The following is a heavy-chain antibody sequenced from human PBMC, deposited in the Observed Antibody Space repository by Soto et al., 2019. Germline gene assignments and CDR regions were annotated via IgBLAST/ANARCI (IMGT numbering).Heavy chain of an antibody. CDR1: GFTFSSYS. J-gene: IGHJ4*02. CDR3: LGFVVVTAIIGY. CDR2: ISSSSSTI. V-gene: IGHV3-48*02. Sequence: GGALRLSCAASGFTFSSYSMNWFRQAPGKGLEWVSYISSSSSTIYYADSVKGRFTISRDNAKNSLYLQMNSLRDEDTAVYYCLGFVVVTAIIGYWGQGTLVTVSS. D-gene: IGHD2-21*02.